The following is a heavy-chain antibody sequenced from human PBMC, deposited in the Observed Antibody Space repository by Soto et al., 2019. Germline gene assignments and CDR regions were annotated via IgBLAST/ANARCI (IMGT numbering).Heavy chain of an antibody. V-gene: IGHV4-31*03. D-gene: IGHD3-10*01. CDR1: GGSISSGGYY. CDR2: IYYSGST. CDR3: ARDLRVRGVNWFDP. Sequence: QVQLQESGPGLVKPSQTLSLTCTVSGGSISSGGYYWSWLRQPPGKGLEWIGYIYYSGSTYYNPSLKRRVTISVDTSKNQFSLKLSSVTAADTAVYYCARDLRVRGVNWFDPWGQGTLVTVSS. J-gene: IGHJ5*02.